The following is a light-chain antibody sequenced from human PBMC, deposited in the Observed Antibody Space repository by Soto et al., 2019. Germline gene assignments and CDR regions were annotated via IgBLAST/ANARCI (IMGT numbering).Light chain of an antibody. V-gene: IGLV2-14*01. J-gene: IGLJ1*01. CDR3: CSYAGSSTYV. CDR1: SSDIGGYNY. Sequence: QSALTQPASVSGSPGQSITIYCAGTSSDIGGYNYVSWYQQHPGKAPTLMIFEVTNRPSGVSDRFSGSKSGNTASLTISGLQAEDGSDYECCSYAGSSTYVFGTGTKVTVL. CDR2: EVT.